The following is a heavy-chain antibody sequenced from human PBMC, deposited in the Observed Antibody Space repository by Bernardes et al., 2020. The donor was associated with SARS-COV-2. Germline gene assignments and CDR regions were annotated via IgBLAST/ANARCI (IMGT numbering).Heavy chain of an antibody. CDR1: GYSITSGYY. CDR2: IFHTGST. J-gene: IGHJ4*02. V-gene: IGHV4-38-2*01. Sequence: ETLSLTCAVSGYSITSGYYWGWIRQPPGKGLQWIGNIFHTGSTRYNPTLKSRAIISVDTSKNYFSLKLSSVTAADTAIYYCARNFILYGDYYFDSWGQGTLVTVSS. D-gene: IGHD2-21*02. CDR3: ARNFILYGDYYFDS.